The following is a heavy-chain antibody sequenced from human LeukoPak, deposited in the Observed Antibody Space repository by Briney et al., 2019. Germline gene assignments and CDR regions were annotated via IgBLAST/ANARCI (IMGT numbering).Heavy chain of an antibody. V-gene: IGHV3-66*01. CDR1: GFTVRSNY. CDR3: SRDRMGTKSFDY. J-gene: IGHJ4*02. Sequence: GESLRLSCAASGFTVRSNYMSWVRQAPGKGLEWVSVISSGGSTYCADSVKGRFTISRDSSKNTLHLQMKSLRAEDTALYYCSRDRMGTKSFDYWGQGTLVTVSS. CDR2: ISSGGST. D-gene: IGHD5-24*01.